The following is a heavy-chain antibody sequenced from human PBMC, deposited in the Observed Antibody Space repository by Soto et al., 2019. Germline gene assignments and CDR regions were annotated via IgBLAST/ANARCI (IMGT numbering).Heavy chain of an antibody. J-gene: IGHJ6*02. CDR1: GFTFSSYG. CDR2: ISYDGSNK. Sequence: VGSLRLSCAASGFTFSSYGMHWVRQAPGKGLEWVAVISYDGSNKYYADSVKGRFTISRDNSKNTLYLQMNSLRAEDTAVYYCAKDSIDYYDSSGYYLYYYYGMDVWGQGTTVTVSS. V-gene: IGHV3-30*18. CDR3: AKDSIDYYDSSGYYLYYYYGMDV. D-gene: IGHD3-22*01.